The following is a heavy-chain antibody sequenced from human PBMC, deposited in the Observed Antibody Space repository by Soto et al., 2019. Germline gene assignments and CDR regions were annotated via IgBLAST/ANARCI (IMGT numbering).Heavy chain of an antibody. V-gene: IGHV3-33*01. CDR3: ARDSGYLSTYGSDALDF. Sequence: AGASLRLSCSASGFTVSSYGVHWVPQAPGKGLEWVAVMWYDGRNIFYADSVKGRFAISRDNSRNIVYFQMNNLRVEDTGLYYCARDSGYLSTYGSDALDFWGQGTMVTVSS. CDR1: GFTVSSYG. D-gene: IGHD6-25*01. CDR2: MWYDGRNI. J-gene: IGHJ3*01.